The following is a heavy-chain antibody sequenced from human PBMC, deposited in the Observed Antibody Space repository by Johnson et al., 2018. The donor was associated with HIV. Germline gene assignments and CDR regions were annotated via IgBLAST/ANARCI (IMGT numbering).Heavy chain of an antibody. J-gene: IGHJ3*02. V-gene: IGHV3-43*01. Sequence: EVQLVESGGGLVQPGGSLRLSCAASGFTFSSYAMSWVRQAPGKGLEWVSLISWDGGSTYYADSVKGRFTISRDNSKNSLYLQMNSLRTEDTALYYCAKDMGRYSGSYGNYDAFDIWGQGTMVTVSS. CDR2: ISWDGGST. CDR1: GFTFSSYA. D-gene: IGHD1-26*01. CDR3: AKDMGRYSGSYGNYDAFDI.